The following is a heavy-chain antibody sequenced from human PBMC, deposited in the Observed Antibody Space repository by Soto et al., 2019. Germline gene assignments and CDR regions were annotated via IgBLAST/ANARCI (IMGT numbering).Heavy chain of an antibody. CDR2: IYYSGST. CDR1: GGSISSGGYY. Sequence: QVQLQESGPGLVKPSQTLSLTCTVSGGSISSGGYYWSWIRQHPGKGLEWIGYIYYSGSTYYNPSLKSRVTISVDTSKNQFSLKLSSVTAADTAVYYCARDPGVAGKNYYYYYGMDVWGQGTPVTVSS. V-gene: IGHV4-31*03. CDR3: ARDPGVAGKNYYYYYGMDV. D-gene: IGHD6-19*01. J-gene: IGHJ6*02.